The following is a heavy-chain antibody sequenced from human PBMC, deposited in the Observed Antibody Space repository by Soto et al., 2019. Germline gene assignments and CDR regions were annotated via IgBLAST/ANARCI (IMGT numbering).Heavy chain of an antibody. V-gene: IGHV3-21*01. Sequence: PGGSLRLSCAASGFTFSSYSMNWVRRAPGKGLEWVSSISSSSSYIYYADSVKGRFTISRDNAKNSLYLQMNSLRAEDTAVYYCARGIAGYSSSWYRVYYYYGMDVWGQGTTVTVSS. CDR3: ARGIAGYSSSWYRVYYYYGMDV. J-gene: IGHJ6*02. CDR2: ISSSSSYI. D-gene: IGHD6-13*01. CDR1: GFTFSSYS.